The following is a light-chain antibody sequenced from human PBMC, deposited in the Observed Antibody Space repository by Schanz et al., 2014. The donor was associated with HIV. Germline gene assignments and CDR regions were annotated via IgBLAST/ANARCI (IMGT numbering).Light chain of an antibody. V-gene: IGLV2-14*02. CDR1: SSDIGNYNL. CDR2: EVR. CDR3: SSYTSSLTRV. Sequence: QSVLTQPASVSGSPGQSITISCTGTSSDIGNYNLVSWFQHHPGEAPKIMIFEVRKRPSGVSGRFSGSKSGNTASLTISGLQAEDEADYFCSSYTSSLTRVFGTGTKLTVL. J-gene: IGLJ1*01.